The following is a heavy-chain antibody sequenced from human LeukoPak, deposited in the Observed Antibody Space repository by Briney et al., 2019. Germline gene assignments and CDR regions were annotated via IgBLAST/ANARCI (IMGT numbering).Heavy chain of an antibody. CDR2: IYSGGST. D-gene: IGHD4-17*01. Sequence: PGGSLRLSCAASGFTVSSNYMSWVRQARGKGLEWVSVIYSGGSTYYADSGKGRFTISRDNSKNTLYLQMNSLRAEDTAVYYCARTDGAYMGYYYYGMAVWGQGTTVTVSS. J-gene: IGHJ6*02. CDR1: GFTVSSNY. CDR3: ARTDGAYMGYYYYGMAV. V-gene: IGHV3-66*01.